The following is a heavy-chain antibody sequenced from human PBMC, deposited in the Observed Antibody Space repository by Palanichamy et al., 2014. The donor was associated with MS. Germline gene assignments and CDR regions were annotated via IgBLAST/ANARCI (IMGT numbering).Heavy chain of an antibody. J-gene: IGHJ4*02. CDR1: GFTFSNFA. CDR3: ARDPVYCAGGSCNSFTYYFNY. Sequence: QVQLMESGGRVVQPGRSLRLSCATSGFTFSNFAFHWVRQAPGRGLEWVSVISNDGSTKYYADSVKGRFTISRDNSENTLYLQLDSLRTEDTALYYCARDPVYCAGGSCNSFTYYFNYWGQGTLVTVSS. D-gene: IGHD2-15*01. CDR2: ISNDGSTK. V-gene: IGHV3-30-3*01.